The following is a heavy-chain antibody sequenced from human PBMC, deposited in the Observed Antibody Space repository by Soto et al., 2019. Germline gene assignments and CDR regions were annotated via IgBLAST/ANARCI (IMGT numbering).Heavy chain of an antibody. Sequence: QVQLQQWGAGLLKPSETLSLTCAVYGGSFSGYYWSWIRQPPGKGLEWIGEINHSGSTNYNPSLKSRVTISVDTSKNQFSLKLSSVTAADTAVYYCARGLFLRAAAAVDYWGQGTLVTVSS. CDR3: ARGLFLRAAAAVDY. J-gene: IGHJ4*02. V-gene: IGHV4-34*01. CDR2: INHSGST. D-gene: IGHD6-13*01. CDR1: GGSFSGYY.